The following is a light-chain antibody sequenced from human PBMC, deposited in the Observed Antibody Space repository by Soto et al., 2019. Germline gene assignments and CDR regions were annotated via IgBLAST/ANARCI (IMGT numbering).Light chain of an antibody. J-gene: IGLJ2*01. CDR3: AAWDDSLSGCVI. CDR2: STN. V-gene: IGLV1-44*01. Sequence: QSVLTQPPSASGTPGRSVTISCSGSRSNIGSNTVTWYQQVPGTAHKLLIYSTNQRPSGVPDRFSASKSGTSASLTISGLQSEDEADYYCAAWDDSLSGCVIFGGGTKLTVL. CDR1: RSNIGSNT.